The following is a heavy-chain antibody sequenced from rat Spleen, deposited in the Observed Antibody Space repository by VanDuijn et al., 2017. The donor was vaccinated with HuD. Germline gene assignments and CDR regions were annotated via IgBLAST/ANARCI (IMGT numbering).Heavy chain of an antibody. CDR3: AKTTVAYYYVLDA. D-gene: IGHD1-3*01. Sequence: EVQLQESGPGLVKPSQSLSITCSVTGYSITSSYRWNWIRKFPGNKLEWMGYINSAGSTNYNPSLKSRISITGETSRNQFFLQVNSVTTEDTATYYCAKTTVAYYYVLDAWGQGASVTVSS. CDR2: INSAGST. CDR1: GYSITSSYR. V-gene: IGHV3-3*01. J-gene: IGHJ4*01.